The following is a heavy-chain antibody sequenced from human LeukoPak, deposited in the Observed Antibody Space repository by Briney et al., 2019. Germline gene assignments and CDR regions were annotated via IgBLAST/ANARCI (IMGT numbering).Heavy chain of an antibody. J-gene: IGHJ4*02. CDR3: ARGSCKSITMIVVVNYYFDY. D-gene: IGHD3-22*01. CDR1: GGSISSSSYY. V-gene: IGHV4-39*01. CDR2: IYYSGST. Sequence: SETLSLTCTVSGGSISSSSYYWGWIRQPPGKGLEWIGSIYYSGSTYYHPSLKSRVTISVDTSKNQFSLKLSSVTAADTAVYYCARGSCKSITMIVVVNYYFDYWGQGTLVTVSS.